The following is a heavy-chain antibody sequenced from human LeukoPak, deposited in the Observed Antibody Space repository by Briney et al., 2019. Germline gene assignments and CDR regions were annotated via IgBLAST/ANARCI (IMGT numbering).Heavy chain of an antibody. D-gene: IGHD3-22*01. J-gene: IGHJ4*02. CDR2: IWYDGSNK. CDR3: ARDYYDSSGSAWLGY. CDR1: GFTFSSYG. Sequence: GGSLRLSCAASGFTFSSYGMHWVRQAPGKGLEWVAVIWYDGSNKYYADSVKGRFTISRDNSKNTLYLQMNSLRAEDTAVYYCARDYYDSSGSAWLGYWGQGTLVTVSS. V-gene: IGHV3-33*08.